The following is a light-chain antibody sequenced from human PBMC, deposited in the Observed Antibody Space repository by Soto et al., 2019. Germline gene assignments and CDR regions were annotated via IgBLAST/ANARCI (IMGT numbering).Light chain of an antibody. Sequence: DIHIKESPATLSVSVGDRVTLTCRASHTISSWLALYQQKPGKAPKLLIYKASTLKSGAPSRCSGSGSGTEFTLTISSLQPDDVAPYCWQHYNSYLEAFGQGTKVDI. V-gene: IGKV1-5*03. CDR2: KAS. J-gene: IGKJ1*01. CDR1: HTISSW. CDR3: QHYNSYLEA.